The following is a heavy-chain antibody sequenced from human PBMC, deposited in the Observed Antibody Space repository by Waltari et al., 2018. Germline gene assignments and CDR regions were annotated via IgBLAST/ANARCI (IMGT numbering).Heavy chain of an antibody. CDR1: GYTFPNFD. Sequence: QLQLVQSGAEVKQPGASVRVSCAASGYTFPNFDINGVRQATGQGLEWMAWLTPSSGNTGYAQKFQGRITVTRITSISTAYMELSSLRSDDTAVYYCVVGGGYWGQGTLVTVSS. J-gene: IGHJ4*02. CDR2: LTPSSGNT. CDR3: VVGGGY. D-gene: IGHD3-16*01. V-gene: IGHV1-8*03.